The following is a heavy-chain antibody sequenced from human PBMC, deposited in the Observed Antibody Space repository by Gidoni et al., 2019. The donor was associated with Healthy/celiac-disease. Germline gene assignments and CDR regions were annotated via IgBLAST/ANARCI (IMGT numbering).Heavy chain of an antibody. D-gene: IGHD3-16*02. CDR2: IIPILGIA. J-gene: IGHJ5*02. CDR1: GGTFSSYT. Sequence: QVQLVQSGAEVKKPGSSVKVSCKASGGTFSSYTISWVRQAPGQGLEWMGRIIPILGIANYAQKFQGRVTITADKSTSTAYMELSSLRSEDTAVYYCASLGDYVWGSYRSWGQGTLVTVSS. CDR3: ASLGDYVWGSYRS. V-gene: IGHV1-69*02.